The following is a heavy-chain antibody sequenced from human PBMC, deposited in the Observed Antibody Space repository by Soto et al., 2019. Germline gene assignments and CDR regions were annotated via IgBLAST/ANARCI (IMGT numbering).Heavy chain of an antibody. CDR3: ARSSMIVVVITGPFDY. CDR2: TYYRSKWYN. J-gene: IGHJ4*02. CDR1: VDSVSSNSAA. Sequence: SQTLSLTCVISVDSVSSNSAAWNCIRQSPSRGLEWLGRTYYRSKWYNDYAVSVKSRITINPDTSKNQFSLQLNSVTPEDTAVYYCARSSMIVVVITGPFDYWGQGTLVTVSS. V-gene: IGHV6-1*01. D-gene: IGHD3-22*01.